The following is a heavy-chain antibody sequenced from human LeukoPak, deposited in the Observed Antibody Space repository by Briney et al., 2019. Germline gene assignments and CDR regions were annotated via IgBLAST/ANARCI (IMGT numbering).Heavy chain of an antibody. D-gene: IGHD6-19*01. CDR3: GAGLYYFDY. CDR1: GFTFGDYA. V-gene: IGHV3-49*04. J-gene: IGHJ4*02. Sequence: GGSLRLSCTASGFTFGDYAMSWVRQAPGKGLEWVGFIRSKAYGGPTEYAASVRGRFTISRDDSKSIAYLQMNSLKAEDTAVYYCGAGLYYFDYWGQGTLVTVSS. CDR2: IRSKAYGGPT.